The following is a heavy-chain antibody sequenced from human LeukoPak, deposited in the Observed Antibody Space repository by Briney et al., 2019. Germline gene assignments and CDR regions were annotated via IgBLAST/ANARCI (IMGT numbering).Heavy chain of an antibody. V-gene: IGHV4-38-2*02. CDR3: VRDRDFVIVPAAISSYVNWLAP. CDR2: IYHSGST. Sequence: KSSETLSLTCTVSGFHISSGYYWGWIRQPPGKGLEWIGSIYHSGSTYYNPSLKSRVTISVDTSKNLFSLKLSSVTAADTAVYYCVRDRDFVIVPAAISSYVNWLAPGAREPWSPSPQ. D-gene: IGHD2-2*02. CDR1: GFHISSGYY. J-gene: IGHJ5*02.